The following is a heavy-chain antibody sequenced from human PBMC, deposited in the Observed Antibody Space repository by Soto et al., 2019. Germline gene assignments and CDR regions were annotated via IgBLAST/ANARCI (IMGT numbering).Heavy chain of an antibody. CDR1: GFTFRTYT. Sequence: TGGSLRLSCISSGFTFRTYTMNWVRQAPGKGLEWVSGIRGFSPYTFYAESVKGRFTISRDNAKNSLYLQMDSLRAEDTAVYYCARDRGYDAHDYYYNAMDVWGQGTTVTVSS. V-gene: IGHV3-21*01. CDR2: IRGFSPYT. J-gene: IGHJ6*02. D-gene: IGHD3-10*01. CDR3: ARDRGYDAHDYYYNAMDV.